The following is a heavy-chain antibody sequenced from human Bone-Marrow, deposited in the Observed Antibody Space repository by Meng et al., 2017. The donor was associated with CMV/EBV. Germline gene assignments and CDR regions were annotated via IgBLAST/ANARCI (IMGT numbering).Heavy chain of an antibody. V-gene: IGHV3-30*03. Sequence: GESLKISCAASGFTFSTYSMNWVRQAPGKGLEWVAVISYDGSNKYYADSVKGRFTISRDNSKNTLYLQMNSLRAEDTAVYYCARAPRAARSSYYFDYWGQGTLVTFSS. CDR1: GFTFSTYS. J-gene: IGHJ4*02. CDR3: ARAPRAARSSYYFDY. D-gene: IGHD6-6*01. CDR2: ISYDGSNK.